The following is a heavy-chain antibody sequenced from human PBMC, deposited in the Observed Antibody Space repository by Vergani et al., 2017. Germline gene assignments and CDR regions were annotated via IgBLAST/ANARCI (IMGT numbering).Heavy chain of an antibody. CDR1: GFTFSSYW. D-gene: IGHD4-17*01. CDR2: IKQDGSEK. CDR3: AGAPYGDYAYWYFDL. Sequence: EVQLVESGGDLVQPGGSLRLSCAASGFTFSSYWMSWVRQAPGKGLEWVANIKQDGSEKYYVDSVKGRFTISRDNAKNSLFLQMNSLRAEDTAVYYCAGAPYGDYAYWYFDLWGRGTLVTVSS. V-gene: IGHV3-7*03. J-gene: IGHJ2*01.